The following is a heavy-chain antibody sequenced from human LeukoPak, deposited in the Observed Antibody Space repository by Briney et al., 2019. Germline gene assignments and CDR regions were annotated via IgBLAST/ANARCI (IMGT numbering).Heavy chain of an antibody. CDR2: IGWNSGSI. D-gene: IGHD4-23*01. V-gene: IGHV3-9*01. Sequence: GRSLRLSCAASGFTFDDYAMHWVRQAPGKGLEWVSGIGWNSGSISYADSVKGRFTISRDNAKNSLYLQMNSLRAEDTALYSCAKDAASGGNSIFNWFDPWGQGTLVTVSS. CDR1: GFTFDDYA. CDR3: AKDAASGGNSIFNWFDP. J-gene: IGHJ5*02.